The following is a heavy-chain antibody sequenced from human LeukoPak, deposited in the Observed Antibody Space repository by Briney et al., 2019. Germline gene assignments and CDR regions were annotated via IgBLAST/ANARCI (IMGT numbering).Heavy chain of an antibody. Sequence: GGSLRLSCAASGFTFSDHYMNWVGQAPGKGLEWVGGTRNKANSYTTEYAASVKGRFTISRDDSKNSLYLQMNSLKTEDTAVYYCATAGVVAASETLYYWGQGTLVTVSS. CDR2: TRNKANSYTT. J-gene: IGHJ4*02. CDR1: GFTFSDHY. V-gene: IGHV3-72*01. D-gene: IGHD2-15*01. CDR3: ATAGVVAASETLYY.